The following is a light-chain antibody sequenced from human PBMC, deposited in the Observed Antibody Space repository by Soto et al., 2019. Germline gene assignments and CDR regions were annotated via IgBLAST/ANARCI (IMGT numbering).Light chain of an antibody. CDR3: QQANSFPLT. Sequence: DIQMTQSPSTLSGSVGDRVAISCRASQSISSWLAWYQQKPGKAPKLLIYKASSLESGVPSRFSGSGSGTDFTLTISSLQPEDFATYYCQQANSFPLTFGGGTKVDIK. V-gene: IGKV1-5*03. CDR1: QSISSW. CDR2: KAS. J-gene: IGKJ4*01.